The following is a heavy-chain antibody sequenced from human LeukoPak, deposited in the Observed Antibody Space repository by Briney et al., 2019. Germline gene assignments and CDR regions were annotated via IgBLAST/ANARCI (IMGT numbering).Heavy chain of an antibody. CDR1: GGSIRSYY. CDR3: ARTGSTVTMLYPFDH. CDR2: IYYSGST. J-gene: IGHJ4*02. V-gene: IGHV4-59*01. Sequence: PSETLSLTCTVSGGSIRSYYWSWIRQPPGKGLEWIGYIYYSGSTNYNPSLKSRVSISVDTSKNLFSLKLSSVTAADTAVYYCARTGSTVTMLYPFDHWGQGTLVTVSS. D-gene: IGHD4-17*01.